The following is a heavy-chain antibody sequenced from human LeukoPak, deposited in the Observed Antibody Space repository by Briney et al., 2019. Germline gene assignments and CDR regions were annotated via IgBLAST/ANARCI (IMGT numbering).Heavy chain of an antibody. CDR1: GDSINSGGYY. J-gene: IGHJ4*02. V-gene: IGHV4-31*03. D-gene: IGHD3-22*01. CDR3: ARDHYDSRGDYVVEY. CDR2: IHSGGNA. Sequence: SETLTLTCSISGDSINSGGYYWNWIRQPPGKGVEWLGYIHSGGNAYFNPSVEGRSSISLDKSQNQFFLRLTSVTAADTAVYFCARDHYDSRGDYVVEYWGQGTLVTVSS.